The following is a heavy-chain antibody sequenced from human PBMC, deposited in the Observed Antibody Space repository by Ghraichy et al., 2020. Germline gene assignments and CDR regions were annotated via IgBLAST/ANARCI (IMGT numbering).Heavy chain of an antibody. CDR1: GGSISSYY. CDR3: ARVYGGYFDY. CDR2: IYYSGST. D-gene: IGHD4/OR15-4a*01. V-gene: IGHV4-59*08. J-gene: IGHJ4*02. Sequence: GSLRLSCTVSGGSISSYYWSWIRQPPGKGLEWIGYIYYSGSTNYNPSLKSRVTISVDTSKNQFSLKLSSVTAADTAVYYCARVYGGYFDYWGQGTLVTVSS.